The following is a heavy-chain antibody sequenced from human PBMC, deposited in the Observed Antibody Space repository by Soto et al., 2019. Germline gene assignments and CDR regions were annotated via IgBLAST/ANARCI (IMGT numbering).Heavy chain of an antibody. J-gene: IGHJ4*02. CDR2: INGGGGST. CDR3: AKDHSRSGYFALGSRHFDS. V-gene: IGHV3-23*01. D-gene: IGHD3-3*02. CDR1: EFSFSYYV. Sequence: EVQLLESGGGLVQPGGSLRLSCAASEFSFSYYVMSWVRQAPGKGLEWVSTINGGGGSTFYADSVKGRFTISRDNSKDTLYLQMNSLAAEATALYYCAKDHSRSGYFALGSRHFDSWGQGTLVTVSS.